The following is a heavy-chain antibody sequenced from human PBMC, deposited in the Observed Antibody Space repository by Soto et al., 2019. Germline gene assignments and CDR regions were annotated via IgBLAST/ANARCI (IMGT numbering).Heavy chain of an antibody. CDR2: IRSKANSYAT. D-gene: IGHD2-15*01. V-gene: IGHV3-73*01. J-gene: IGHJ6*03. CDR1: GFTFSGSA. Sequence: GGSPRLSCAASGFTFSGSAMHWVRQASGKGLEWVGRIRSKANSYATAYAASVKGRFTISRDDSKNTAYLQMNSLKTEDTAVYYCNLVLGVYYYYMDVWGKGTTVTVSS. CDR3: NLVLGVYYYYMDV.